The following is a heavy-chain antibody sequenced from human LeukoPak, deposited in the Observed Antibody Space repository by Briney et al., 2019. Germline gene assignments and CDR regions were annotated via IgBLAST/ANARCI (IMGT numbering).Heavy chain of an antibody. CDR3: ARDPAAAGPAGTDY. J-gene: IGHJ4*02. D-gene: IGHD6-13*01. CDR2: ISWNSGSI. CDR1: GFTFDDYA. Sequence: GRSLRLSCAASGFTFDDYAMHWVRQAPGKGLEWVSGISWNSGSIGYADSVKGRFTISRNNAKNSLYLQMNSLRAEDTAVYYCARDPAAAGPAGTDYWGQGTLVTVSS. V-gene: IGHV3-9*01.